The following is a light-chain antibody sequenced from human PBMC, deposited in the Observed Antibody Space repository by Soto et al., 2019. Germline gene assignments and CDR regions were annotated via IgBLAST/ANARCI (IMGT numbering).Light chain of an antibody. J-gene: IGLJ3*02. CDR3: SSYTSSSPWV. Sequence: ALTQPASVSGSPGQSITISCTGTSSDVGGYNYVSWYQQHPGKAPKLMIYEVSNRPSGVSNRFSGSKSGNTASLTISGLPAEDEADYYCSSYTSSSPWVFGGGTKLTVL. CDR1: SSDVGGYNY. V-gene: IGLV2-14*01. CDR2: EVS.